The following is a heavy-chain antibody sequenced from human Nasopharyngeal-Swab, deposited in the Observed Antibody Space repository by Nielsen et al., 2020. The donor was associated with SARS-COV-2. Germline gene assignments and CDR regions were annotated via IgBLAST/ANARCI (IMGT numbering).Heavy chain of an antibody. D-gene: IGHD3-16*02. V-gene: IGHV3-7*01. CDR1: GFTFSRYW. CDR2: IKQDGSEK. J-gene: IGHJ6*02. CDR3: ARDKGMRDYVWGSYRSSYYYYYGMDV. Sequence: GGSLRLSCAGSGFTFSRYWMSWVRQAPGKGLEWVGNIKQDGSEKYYEDSVKGRFTISRDNAKNSLYLQMNSLRAEDTAVYYCARDKGMRDYVWGSYRSSYYYYYGMDVWGQGTTVTVSS.